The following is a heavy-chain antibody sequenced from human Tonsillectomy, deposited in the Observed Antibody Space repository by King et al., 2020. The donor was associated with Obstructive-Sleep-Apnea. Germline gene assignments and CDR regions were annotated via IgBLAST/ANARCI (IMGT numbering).Heavy chain of an antibody. J-gene: IGHJ4*02. D-gene: IGHD3-16*02. Sequence: VQLVESGGGLVQSGGSLRLSCAASGFTFSDYWMTWVRQAPGKGLEWGANIKQDGSEKYHVDSVKGRFTSSRDNADNSLSLQIDSLRAEDTAVYYCAKGSYRHDYWGQGTLVTVSS. V-gene: IGHV3-7*01. CDR3: AKGSYRHDY. CDR1: GFTFSDYW. CDR2: IKQDGSEK.